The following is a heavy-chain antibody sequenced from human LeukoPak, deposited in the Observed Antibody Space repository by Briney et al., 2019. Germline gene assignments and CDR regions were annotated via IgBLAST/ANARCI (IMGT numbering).Heavy chain of an antibody. CDR1: GFTFSSYE. CDR3: VRDQGGAVSY. Sequence: GGSLRLSCAASGFTFSSYEMNWVRQAPGKGLEWVSYISSSGSTIYYADSVKGRFIISRDNAKNSMFLQMNSLRAEDTAVYYCVRDQGGAVSYWGQGTLVTVSS. J-gene: IGHJ4*02. D-gene: IGHD3-16*01. V-gene: IGHV3-48*03. CDR2: ISSSGSTI.